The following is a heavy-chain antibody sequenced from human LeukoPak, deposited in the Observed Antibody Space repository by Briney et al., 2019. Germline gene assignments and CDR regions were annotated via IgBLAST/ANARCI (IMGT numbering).Heavy chain of an antibody. CDR1: GVSSSAYY. Sequence: SETLSLTCAVSGVSSSAYYYTWIRQPPGKGLEWIGLIYNSGSTNYNPSLKSRVTISADTSKNQFYLQLTSVTAADTAVYYCAREFSDGGQGTLVTVSS. CDR3: AREFSD. D-gene: IGHD2-21*02. J-gene: IGHJ4*02. CDR2: IYNSGST. V-gene: IGHV4-59*01.